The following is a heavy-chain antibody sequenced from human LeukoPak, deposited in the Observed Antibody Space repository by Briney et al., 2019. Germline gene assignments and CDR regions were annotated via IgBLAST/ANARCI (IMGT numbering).Heavy chain of an antibody. CDR3: ANENYYDSSGYIDY. CDR1: GFTFSSYG. J-gene: IGHJ4*02. CDR2: ISYDGSND. D-gene: IGHD3-22*01. V-gene: IGHV3-30*18. Sequence: GGSLRPSCAASGFTFSSYGMHWVRQAPGKGLEWVAVISYDGSNDYDADSVKGRFTISRDNSKNTLYLQMNSLRAEDTAVYYCANENYYDSSGYIDYLGQGTLVTVSS.